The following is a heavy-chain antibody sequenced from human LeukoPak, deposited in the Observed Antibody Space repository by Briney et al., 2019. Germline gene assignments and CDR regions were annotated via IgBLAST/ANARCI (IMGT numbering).Heavy chain of an antibody. CDR3: TTNLFENYYYYYMDV. CDR1: GFTFSSYG. Sequence: GGSLRLSCAASGFTFSSYGMHWVRQAPGKGLEWVAFILYDGSNKYYADSVKGRFTISRDNSKNTLYLQMNSLRAEDTAVYYCTTNLFENYYYYYMDVWGKGTTVTVSS. V-gene: IGHV3-30*02. D-gene: IGHD1-14*01. CDR2: ILYDGSNK. J-gene: IGHJ6*03.